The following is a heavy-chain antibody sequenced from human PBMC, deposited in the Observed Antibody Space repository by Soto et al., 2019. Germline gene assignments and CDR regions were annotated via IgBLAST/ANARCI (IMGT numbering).Heavy chain of an antibody. CDR3: AIARVADSSLDH. Sequence: GGSLRLSCAASGFTFSSYAVSWVRQAPGKGPEWISSISGSGSTIYYADSVKGRFTISRDNPRNTLFLHVNSPRVDDTAVYYCAIARVADSSLDHWGQGTLVTVSS. J-gene: IGHJ4*02. CDR2: ISGSGSTI. V-gene: IGHV3-23*01. D-gene: IGHD3-3*01. CDR1: GFTFSSYA.